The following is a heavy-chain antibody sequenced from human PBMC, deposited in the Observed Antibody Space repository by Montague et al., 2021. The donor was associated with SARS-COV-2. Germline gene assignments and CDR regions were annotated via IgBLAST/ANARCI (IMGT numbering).Heavy chain of an antibody. CDR3: ARIPYDVLTDLSGGMDV. Sequence: PALVKPTQTLTLTCTFFGFSLSTSGMCVSWIRQPPGKALEWLARIDWDDDKYYSTSLKTRLTISKDTSKNQVVLTMTNMDPVDTATYYCARIPYDVLTDLSGGMDVWGQGTTVTVSS. J-gene: IGHJ6*02. CDR2: IDWDDDK. CDR1: GFSLSTSGMC. D-gene: IGHD3-9*01. V-gene: IGHV2-70*11.